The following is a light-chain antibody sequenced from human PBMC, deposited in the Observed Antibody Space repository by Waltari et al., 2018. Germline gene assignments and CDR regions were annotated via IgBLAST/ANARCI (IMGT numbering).Light chain of an antibody. CDR3: QTGGHGTWV. Sequence: QLVLTQSPSASASLGASVKLTCTLSSGHSSNVIAWLQQQPEKGPRYLMKVNSDGSHSKGDEIPDRFSGPSSVAERYLTISSLQSEDEADYYCQTGGHGTWVFGGGTKLTVL. J-gene: IGLJ3*02. CDR1: SGHSSNV. V-gene: IGLV4-69*01. CDR2: VNSDGSH.